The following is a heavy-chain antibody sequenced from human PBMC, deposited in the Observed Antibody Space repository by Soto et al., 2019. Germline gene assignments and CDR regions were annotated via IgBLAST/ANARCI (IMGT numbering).Heavy chain of an antibody. V-gene: IGHV1-24*01. D-gene: IGHD1-26*01. J-gene: IGHJ4*02. Sequence: ASVKVSCKVSGYTLTELSIHWVRQAPGKGLEWMGGFDPEDGETIYAQKFQGRVTMTEDTSTDTAYMELSSLRSEDTAVYYCATSGSPGGSYYYFDYWGQGTLVTVSS. CDR1: GYTLTELS. CDR3: ATSGSPGGSYYYFDY. CDR2: FDPEDGET.